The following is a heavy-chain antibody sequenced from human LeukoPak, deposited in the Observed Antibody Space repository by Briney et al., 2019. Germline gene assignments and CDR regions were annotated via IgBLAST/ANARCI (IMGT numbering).Heavy chain of an antibody. J-gene: IGHJ4*02. D-gene: IGHD4-11*01. CDR2: ISYDGSNK. CDR1: GFTFSSYA. CDR3: AKDLHDYSNYGTGYFDY. Sequence: GRSLRLSCAASGFTFSSYAMHWVRQAPGKGLEWVAVISYDGSNKYYADPVKGRFTISRDNSKNTLYLQMNSLRAEDTAVYYCAKDLHDYSNYGTGYFDYWGQGTLVTVSS. V-gene: IGHV3-30-3*01.